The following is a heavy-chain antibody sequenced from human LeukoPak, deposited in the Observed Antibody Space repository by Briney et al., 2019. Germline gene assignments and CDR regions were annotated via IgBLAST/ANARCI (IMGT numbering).Heavy chain of an antibody. J-gene: IGHJ4*02. CDR2: ISTYNGNT. D-gene: IGHD1-26*01. Sequence: ASVKVSFKASGYTFTSFGLSWLRQAPGQGLEWMGWISTYNGNTNYAQNLQGRVTMTTDTSTRTAYMNLRSLSSDDTAVYYCATRTGTYPYYFDYWGQGTLVTVSS. CDR3: ATRTGTYPYYFDY. CDR1: GYTFTSFG. V-gene: IGHV1-18*01.